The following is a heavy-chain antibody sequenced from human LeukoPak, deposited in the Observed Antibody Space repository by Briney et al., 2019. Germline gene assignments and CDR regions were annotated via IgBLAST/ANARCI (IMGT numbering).Heavy chain of an antibody. D-gene: IGHD3-10*01. CDR3: ARDGGFDY. CDR1: GYTFTDYF. J-gene: IGHJ4*02. V-gene: IGHV1-2*02. Sequence: SVSVSCKASGYTFTDYFIHWVRQTPGEGLEWMGWINTGSGGTNYAQKFQGRVTMTRETSIRITYMELSRLTSDDTAVYYCARDGGFDYWGQGTLVAVST. CDR2: INTGSGGT.